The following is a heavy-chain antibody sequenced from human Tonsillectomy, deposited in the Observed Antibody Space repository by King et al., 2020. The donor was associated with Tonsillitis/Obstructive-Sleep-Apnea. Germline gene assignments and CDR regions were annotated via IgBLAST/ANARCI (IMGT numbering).Heavy chain of an antibody. CDR2: INHSGST. CDR1: GGSFSGYY. D-gene: IGHD5-18*01. V-gene: IGHV4-34*01. J-gene: IGHJ2*01. CDR3: ARWSEGYSYPYWYFDL. Sequence: VQLQQWGAGLLKPSETLSLTCAVYGGSFSGYYWSWIRQPPGKGLEWIGEINHSGSTNYNPSLKSRVTISVDTSKNQFSLTLSSVTAADTAVYYCARWSEGYSYPYWYFDLWGRGPLVTVSS.